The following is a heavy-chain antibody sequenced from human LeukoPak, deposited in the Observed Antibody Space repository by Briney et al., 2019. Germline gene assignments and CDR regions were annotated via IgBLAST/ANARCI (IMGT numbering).Heavy chain of an antibody. CDR1: GFTFDDYA. CDR3: AKDISRGSDAFYYFDY. J-gene: IGHJ4*02. V-gene: IGHV3-9*01. D-gene: IGHD5-12*01. Sequence: PGGSLRLSCAASGFTFDDYAMHWVRHAPGKGLEWVSGISWNSGSIGYADSVKGRFTISRDNAKNSLYLQMNSLRAEDTALYYCAKDISRGSDAFYYFDYWGQGTLVTVSS. CDR2: ISWNSGSI.